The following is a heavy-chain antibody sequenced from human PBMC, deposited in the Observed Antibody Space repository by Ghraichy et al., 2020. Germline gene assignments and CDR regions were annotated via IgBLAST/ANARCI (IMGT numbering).Heavy chain of an antibody. D-gene: IGHD3-10*01. V-gene: IGHV1-18*01. J-gene: IGHJ6*02. CDR1: GYTFTSYG. CDR3: ARDIMASRATHVLLWFGEKRNGMDV. Sequence: ASVKVSCKASGYTFTSYGISWVRQAPGQGLEWMGWISAYNGNTNYAQKLQGRVTMTTDTSTSTAYMELRSLRSDDTAVYYCARDIMASRATHVLLWFGEKRNGMDVWGQGTTVTVSS. CDR2: ISAYNGNT.